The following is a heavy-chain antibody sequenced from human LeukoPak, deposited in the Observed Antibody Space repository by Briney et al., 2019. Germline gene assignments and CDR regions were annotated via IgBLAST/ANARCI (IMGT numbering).Heavy chain of an antibody. D-gene: IGHD3-22*01. CDR1: GFTFSSYS. V-gene: IGHV3-48*02. CDR3: ARRGYGSSGYTNWSDP. Sequence: GGSLRLSCAASGFTFSSYSMNWVRQAPGKGLEWISYSSSSSSTIYSADSVKGRFTISRDNAKNSLYLQMNSLRDEDTAVYYCARRGYGSSGYTNWSDPWGQGTLVTVSS. J-gene: IGHJ5*02. CDR2: SSSSSSTI.